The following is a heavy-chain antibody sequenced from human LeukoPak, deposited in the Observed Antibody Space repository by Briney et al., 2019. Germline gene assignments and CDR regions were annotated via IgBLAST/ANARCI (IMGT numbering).Heavy chain of an antibody. CDR2: INPNSSGT. D-gene: IGHD6-13*01. V-gene: IGHV1-2*02. J-gene: IGHJ4*02. Sequence: ASVKVSCKASGYTFTGYYIHWVRQAPGQGLEWMGWINPNSSGTNYAQKFQGRVTMTRDTSISTAYMELSTLRSDDTAVYYCAKNTRSWYYFDYWGQGTLVTVSS. CDR1: GYTFTGYY. CDR3: AKNTRSWYYFDY.